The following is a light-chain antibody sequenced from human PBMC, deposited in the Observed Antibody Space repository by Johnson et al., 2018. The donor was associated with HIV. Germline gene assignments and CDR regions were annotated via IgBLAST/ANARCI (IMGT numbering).Light chain of an antibody. CDR1: SRDIGNNY. Sequence: HSVLTQPPSVSAAPGQKVTFSCSGSSRDIGNNYVSWYQQLPGTAPKLLIYDNNKRPSGIPDRFSGSKSGTSATLGITGLQTGDEADYYCGTWDSSLSASYGLGTGAKVTGL. V-gene: IGLV1-51*01. J-gene: IGLJ1*01. CDR3: GTWDSSLSASYG. CDR2: DNN.